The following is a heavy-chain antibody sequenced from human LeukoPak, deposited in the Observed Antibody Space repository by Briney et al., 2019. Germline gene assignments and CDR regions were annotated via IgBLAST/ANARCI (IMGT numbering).Heavy chain of an antibody. D-gene: IGHD3-10*01. CDR1: GFTFSDYY. J-gene: IGHJ4*02. Sequence: GGSRRLSCAAPGFTFSDYYMSWIRQAPGKGLEWVSYISSSSSYTNYADSVKGRFTISRDNAKNSLYLQMNSLRAEDTAVYYCARDQWYYYGSGSYHPQDYWGQGTLVTVSS. V-gene: IGHV3-11*06. CDR3: ARDQWYYYGSGSYHPQDY. CDR2: ISSSSSYT.